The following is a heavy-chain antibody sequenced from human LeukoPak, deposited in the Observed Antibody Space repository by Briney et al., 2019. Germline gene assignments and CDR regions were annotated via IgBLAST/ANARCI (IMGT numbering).Heavy chain of an antibody. V-gene: IGHV1-8*01. CDR3: ANLAAAVINGVDY. CDR1: GYTFTNYN. D-gene: IGHD6-13*01. Sequence: ASVKVSCKASGYTFTNYNIHWVRQASGHGLEWMGGMNPNSGNTDSTQKFQGKLSMTRDTSVSTAYMELTSLRSDDTAVYYCANLAAAVINGVDYWGQGTLVTVSS. J-gene: IGHJ4*02. CDR2: MNPNSGNT.